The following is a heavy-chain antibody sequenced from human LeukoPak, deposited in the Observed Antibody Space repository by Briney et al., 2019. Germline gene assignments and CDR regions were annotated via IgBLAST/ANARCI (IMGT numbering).Heavy chain of an antibody. CDR3: ARGYDGSGYYYRNWYFDL. CDR1: GGSISSYY. Sequence: SETLSLTCTFSGGSISSYYWSWILQPAGKGLEWIGRIHNSGSTNYNPSLKSRVTISVDTSKNQFSLKLSSVTAADTAVYYCARGYDGSGYYYRNWYFDLWGRGTLVTVSS. J-gene: IGHJ2*01. V-gene: IGHV4-4*07. D-gene: IGHD3-22*01. CDR2: IHNSGST.